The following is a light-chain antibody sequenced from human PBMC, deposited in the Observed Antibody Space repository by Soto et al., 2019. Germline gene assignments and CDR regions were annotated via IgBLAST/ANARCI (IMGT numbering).Light chain of an antibody. J-gene: IGKJ1*01. CDR2: GAS. V-gene: IGKV3-20*01. CDR1: QSVSRNF. Sequence: EVVLTQSPGTLSSSPGERATLSCRASQSVSRNFIAWYQQRSGQAPRLLIQGASNRATGIPDRFSGSGSGTDFTLTTSRLEPEDFAVYYCQQYDSSPQTFGQGTKVEIK. CDR3: QQYDSSPQT.